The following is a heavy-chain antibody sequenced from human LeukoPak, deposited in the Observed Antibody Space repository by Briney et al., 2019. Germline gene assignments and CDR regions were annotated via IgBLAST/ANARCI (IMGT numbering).Heavy chain of an antibody. CDR3: ARGYWGSGYFDY. V-gene: IGHV4-34*01. CDR1: GGSPSGYY. D-gene: IGHD7-27*01. Sequence: AGTLSLTCAVYGGSPSGYYWNWIRQPPGRGLEWIGEINHSGSTNYNPSLQSRVTISLDTSKNHFSLKLSSVTAADTAVYYCARGYWGSGYFDYWGQGTLVTVSS. J-gene: IGHJ4*02. CDR2: INHSGST.